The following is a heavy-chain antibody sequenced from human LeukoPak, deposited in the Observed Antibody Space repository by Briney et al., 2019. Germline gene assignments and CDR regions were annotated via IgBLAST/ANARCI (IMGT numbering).Heavy chain of an antibody. Sequence: PSETLSLTCTVSGGSISGSSYYWGWIRQPPGKGLEWIGSIYYSGSTYYNPSLKSRVTISVDTSKNQFSLKLSSVTAADTAVYYCARLSAGYSSGWPTDWGQGTLVTVSS. CDR2: IYYSGST. CDR3: ARLSAGYSSGWPTD. V-gene: IGHV4-39*01. CDR1: GGSISGSSYY. J-gene: IGHJ4*02. D-gene: IGHD6-19*01.